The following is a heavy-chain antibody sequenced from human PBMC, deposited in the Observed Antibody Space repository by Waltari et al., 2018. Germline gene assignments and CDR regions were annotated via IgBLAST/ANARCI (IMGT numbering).Heavy chain of an antibody. D-gene: IGHD6-13*01. J-gene: IGHJ4*02. Sequence: QVQLQESGPGLVKPSETLSLTCTVSGGSVNTSYWSWIRQPPGKGLEWIGYISYTGSTNYNPSLKSRVTISVDTSKNQFSLNLTSVTAADTAVYYCARGSSSGWYGYFDYWGQGNLVTVSS. CDR3: ARGSSSGWYGYFDY. V-gene: IGHV4-59*02. CDR1: GGSVNTSY. CDR2: ISYTGST.